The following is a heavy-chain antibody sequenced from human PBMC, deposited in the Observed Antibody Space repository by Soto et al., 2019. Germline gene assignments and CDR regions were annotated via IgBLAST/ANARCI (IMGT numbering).Heavy chain of an antibody. CDR1: GFTFSSYA. CDR2: ISYDGSNK. J-gene: IGHJ6*02. V-gene: IGHV3-30-3*01. Sequence: PGGSLRLSCAASGFTFSSYAMHWVRQAPGKGLEWVAVISYDGSNKYYADSVKGRFTISRDNSKNTLYLQMNSLRAEDTAVYYCARDRETTVTTEMGYYYYGMDVWGQGTTVTVSS. D-gene: IGHD4-4*01. CDR3: ARDRETTVTTEMGYYYYGMDV.